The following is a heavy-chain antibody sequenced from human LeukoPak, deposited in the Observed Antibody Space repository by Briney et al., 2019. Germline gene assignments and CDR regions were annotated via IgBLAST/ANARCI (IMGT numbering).Heavy chain of an antibody. CDR1: GYTFTGYY. CDR2: INPNSGGT. Sequence: AASVKVSCKASGYTFTGYYMHWVRQAPGQGLEWMGWINPNSGGTNYAQKFQGRVTMTRDTSISTAYMELSRLRSEDTAVYYCARVTNVEMATMLESYGMDVWGQGTTVTVSS. J-gene: IGHJ6*02. D-gene: IGHD5-24*01. CDR3: ARVTNVEMATMLESYGMDV. V-gene: IGHV1-2*02.